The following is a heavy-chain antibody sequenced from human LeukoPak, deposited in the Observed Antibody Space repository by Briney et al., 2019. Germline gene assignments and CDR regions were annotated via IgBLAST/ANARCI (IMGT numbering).Heavy chain of an antibody. CDR2: INPSGGST. J-gene: IGHJ4*02. D-gene: IGHD5-18*01. V-gene: IGHV1-46*01. CDR3: ARVPIERVQLWLEVLFDF. CDR1: GYTFTSYY. Sequence: GSVKVSCKASGYTFTSYYMHWVRQAPGQGLEWMGIINPSGGSTSYAQKFQGRVTMTRDTSTSTVYMELSSLRSEDTAVYYCARVPIERVQLWLEVLFDFWGQGTLLTVS.